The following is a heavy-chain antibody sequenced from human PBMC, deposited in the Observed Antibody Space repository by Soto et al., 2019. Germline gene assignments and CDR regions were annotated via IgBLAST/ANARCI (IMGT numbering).Heavy chain of an antibody. CDR3: TRDPGWEPHFDY. CDR1: GFTFSSYE. V-gene: IGHV3-48*03. Sequence: DVQLVESGGGLVQPGGSLRLSCAASGFTFSSYEMNWVRQAPGKGLEWVSYISSSGRTTYYADYVKGRFTISRDNAKNSLYLKMNSLRAEDTAIYYCTRDPGWEPHFDYWGQGTLVTVSS. D-gene: IGHD1-26*01. CDR2: ISSSGRTT. J-gene: IGHJ4*02.